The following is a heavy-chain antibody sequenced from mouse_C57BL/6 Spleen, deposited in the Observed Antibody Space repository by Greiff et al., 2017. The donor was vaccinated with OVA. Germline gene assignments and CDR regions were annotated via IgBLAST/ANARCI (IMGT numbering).Heavy chain of an antibody. CDR1: GYTFTSYW. Sequence: QVQLQQPGAELVRPGSSVKLSCKASGYTFTSYWMHWVKQRPIQGLEWIGNIDPSDSETHYNQKFKDKATLTVDKSSSTAYMQLSSLTSEDSAVYYCARPSFCYDYGSYFDYWGQGTTLTVSS. J-gene: IGHJ2*01. V-gene: IGHV1-52*01. CDR2: IDPSDSET. CDR3: ARPSFCYDYGSYFDY. D-gene: IGHD2-4*01.